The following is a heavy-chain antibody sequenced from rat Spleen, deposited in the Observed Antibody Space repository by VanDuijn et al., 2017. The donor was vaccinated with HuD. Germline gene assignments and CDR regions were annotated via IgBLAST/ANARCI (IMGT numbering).Heavy chain of an antibody. V-gene: IGHV5-7*01. CDR2: ISYDGSST. CDR3: ARHTMGITPYYFDY. Sequence: EVQLVESGGGLVQPGGSLKLSCAASGFTFNRYYMVWVRQAPTKGLEWVAYISYDGSSTYYRDSVKGRFTISRDNAKNTLYLQMDSLRSEDTAIYYCARHTMGITPYYFDYWGQGVMVTVSS. J-gene: IGHJ2*01. CDR1: GFTFNRYY. D-gene: IGHD1-9*01.